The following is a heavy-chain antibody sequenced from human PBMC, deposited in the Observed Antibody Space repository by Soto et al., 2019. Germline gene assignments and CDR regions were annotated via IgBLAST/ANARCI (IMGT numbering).Heavy chain of an antibody. CDR3: WRGANYDISTGKGNYFPGMDV. D-gene: IGHD3-9*01. CDR1: GLIFSSYA. J-gene: IGHJ6*02. V-gene: IGHV1-69*06. CDR2: ILPIFGTT. Sequence: QVQLVQSGAEVKKPGSSVKVSCKASGLIFSSYAISWVRQAPGQGLEWVGGILPIFGTTNYAQRFKGRVTISADKSTTTTYLDLSSLRTEDTAVYFWWRGANYDISTGKGNYFPGMDVWGQGTTVTVSS.